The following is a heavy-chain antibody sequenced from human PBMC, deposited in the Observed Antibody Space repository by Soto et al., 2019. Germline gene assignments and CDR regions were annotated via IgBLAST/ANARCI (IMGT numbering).Heavy chain of an antibody. Sequence: EVQLLESGGGLVQPGGSLRLSCAASGFTFSSHAMSWVCQAPGKGLEWVSAISASGGSTYYAGSVKGRFTISRDNSKNTLYLQMNSLRAEDTAVYYCARRHGDYFFDYWGQGTLVTVSS. CDR2: ISASGGST. D-gene: IGHD4-17*01. CDR3: ARRHGDYFFDY. J-gene: IGHJ4*02. V-gene: IGHV3-23*01. CDR1: GFTFSSHA.